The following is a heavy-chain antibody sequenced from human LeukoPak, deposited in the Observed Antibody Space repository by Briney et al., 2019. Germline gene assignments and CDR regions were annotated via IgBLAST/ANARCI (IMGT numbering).Heavy chain of an antibody. CDR3: ARGVLRYNWFDP. D-gene: IGHD3-3*01. J-gene: IGHJ5*02. CDR2: MNHSGST. Sequence: PSETLSLTCAVYGGSFSGYYWSWIRQPPGKGLEWIGEMNHSGSTNYNPSLKSRVTISVDTSKNQFSLKLSSVPAADTAVYYCARGVLRYNWFDPWGQGTLVTVSS. CDR1: GGSFSGYY. V-gene: IGHV4-34*01.